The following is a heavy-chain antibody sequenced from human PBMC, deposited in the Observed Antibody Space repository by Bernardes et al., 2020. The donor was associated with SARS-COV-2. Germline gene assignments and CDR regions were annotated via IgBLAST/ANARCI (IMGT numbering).Heavy chain of an antibody. D-gene: IGHD1-20*01. CDR1: EGPFRDYA. CDR2: IIPRFDKT. Sequence: VKVSCKASEGPFRDYAISWVRQAPGQGLEWLGGIIPRFDKTNYAQKFQGRVTITTDESTSAVYLVLTSLTSDDTAMYYCARGIRNRHYYYGVGLWGQGTTVIFS. V-gene: IGHV1-69*05. J-gene: IGHJ6*02. CDR3: ARGIRNRHYYYGVGL.